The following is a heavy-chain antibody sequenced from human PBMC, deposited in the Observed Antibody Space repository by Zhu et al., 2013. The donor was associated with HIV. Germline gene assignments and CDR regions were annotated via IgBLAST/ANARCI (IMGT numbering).Heavy chain of an antibody. CDR1: GGSISSYY. V-gene: IGHV4-59*01. Sequence: QVQLQESGPGLVKPSETLSLTCTVSGGSISSYYWSWIRQPPGKGLEWIGYIYYSGSTNYNPSLKSRVTISVDTSKNQFSLKLSSVTAADTAVYYCARDRNYGSGHYFDYWGQGTLVTVSS. CDR3: ARDRNYGSGHYFDY. D-gene: IGHD3-10*01. J-gene: IGHJ4*02. CDR2: IYYSGST.